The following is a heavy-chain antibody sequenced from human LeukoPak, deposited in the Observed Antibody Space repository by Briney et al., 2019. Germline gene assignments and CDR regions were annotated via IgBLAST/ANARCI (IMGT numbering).Heavy chain of an antibody. CDR2: FDPEDGET. D-gene: IGHD2-2*01. J-gene: IGHJ4*02. Sequence: ASVEVSCKVSGYTLTELSMHWVRQAPGKGLEWMGGFDPEDGETIYAQKFQGRVTMTEDTSTDTAYMELSSLRSEDTAVYYCATDCSSTSCQGDYWGQGTLVTVSS. V-gene: IGHV1-24*01. CDR1: GYTLTELS. CDR3: ATDCSSTSCQGDY.